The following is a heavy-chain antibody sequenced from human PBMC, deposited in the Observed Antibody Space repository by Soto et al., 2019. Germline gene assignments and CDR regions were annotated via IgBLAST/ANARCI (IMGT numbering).Heavy chain of an antibody. J-gene: IGHJ5*02. Sequence: CSVAEDCITSYSWCCIRQPPGKGLEWIGNIHYNGNTKYSPSLKSRVTMSVDTSKNHFSLKLISVTTADTAVYYCARHYGGNLYWFAPWGQGTLVPVSS. D-gene: IGHD4-17*01. CDR2: IHYNGNT. CDR3: ARHYGGNLYWFAP. V-gene: IGHV4-59*01. CDR1: EDCITSYS.